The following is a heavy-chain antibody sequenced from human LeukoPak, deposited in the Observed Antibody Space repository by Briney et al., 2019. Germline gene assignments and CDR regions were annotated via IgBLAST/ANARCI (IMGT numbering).Heavy chain of an antibody. J-gene: IGHJ4*02. CDR1: GFTFSSYA. Sequence: GGSLRLSCAASGFTFSSYAMRWVRQAPGKGLEGVSGISGSGGSTYYADCVKGRFTISRDNSKNTLYLQMNSLRAEDTAIYYCAKAPVAANYYDSSDYYYYWGQGTLVTVSS. CDR2: ISGSGGST. D-gene: IGHD3-22*01. V-gene: IGHV3-23*01. CDR3: AKAPVAANYYDSSDYYYY.